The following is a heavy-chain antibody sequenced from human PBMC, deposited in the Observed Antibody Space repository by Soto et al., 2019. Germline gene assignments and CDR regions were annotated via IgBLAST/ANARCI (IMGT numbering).Heavy chain of an antibody. V-gene: IGHV4-34*01. CDR1: AGSFSGYY. CDR3: ARGSFCCNSTGCYLPRFDS. J-gene: IGHJ5*01. D-gene: IGHD2-2*01. CDR2: INHSGST. Sequence: SETLPLTCAVYAGSFSGYYWSWIRQPPGKGLEWIGEINHSGSTNYNPSLKSRVTISVDTSKTQFSLKLSSATAADTAVYYGARGSFCCNSTGCYLPRFDSCARRSLGTVYS.